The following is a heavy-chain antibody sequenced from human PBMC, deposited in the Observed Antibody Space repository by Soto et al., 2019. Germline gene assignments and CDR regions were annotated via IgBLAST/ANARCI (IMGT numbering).Heavy chain of an antibody. J-gene: IGHJ5*02. V-gene: IGHV1-18*01. D-gene: IGHD1-26*01. CDR1: GYRSTSYG. CDR2: ISANNGKT. CDR3: ASDKQGELLGFDP. Sequence: QVQLVQSGTEVKKPGASVQVSCKASGYRSTSYGISWVRQAPGQGLEWMGWISANNGKTNYAQKLQGRVTMTTDTSTNTAYMELRSLRSADTAVYYCASDKQGELLGFDPWGQGTLVTVSS.